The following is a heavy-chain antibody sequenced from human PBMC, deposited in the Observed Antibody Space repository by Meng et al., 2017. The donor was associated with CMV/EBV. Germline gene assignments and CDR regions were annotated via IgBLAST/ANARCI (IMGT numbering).Heavy chain of an antibody. CDR2: MNPNSGNT. CDR1: GYTFTSYD. D-gene: IGHD5-18*01. J-gene: IGHJ6*02. V-gene: IGHV1-8*01. CDR3: AREGRGYSYGYYYYYGMDV. Sequence: ASVKVSCKASGYTFTSYDINWVRQATGQGLEWMGWMNPNSGNTGYAQKFQGRVTMTRNTSITTAYMELSGLRSEDTAVYYCAREGRGYSYGYYYYYGMDVWGQGTTVTVSS.